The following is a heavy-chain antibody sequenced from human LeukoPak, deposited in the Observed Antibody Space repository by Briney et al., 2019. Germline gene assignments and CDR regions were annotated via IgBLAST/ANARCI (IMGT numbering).Heavy chain of an antibody. D-gene: IGHD5-18*01. J-gene: IGHJ4*02. CDR3: ARDRPTPWIQLSKSTFDY. Sequence: GGSLRLSCAASGFTFSSYSMNWVRQAPGKGLEWVSSISSSSSYIYYADSVKGRFTISRDNAKNSLYLQMNSLRAEDTAVYYCARDRPTPWIQLSKSTFDYWGQGTLVTVSS. CDR2: ISSSSSYI. V-gene: IGHV3-21*01. CDR1: GFTFSSYS.